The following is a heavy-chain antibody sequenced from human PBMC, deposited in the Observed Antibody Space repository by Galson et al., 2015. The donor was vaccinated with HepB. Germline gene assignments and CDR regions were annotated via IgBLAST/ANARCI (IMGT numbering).Heavy chain of an antibody. CDR3: ARHDRYYDSSGYLHAEGHFQH. CDR1: GSSFTSYW. D-gene: IGHD3-22*01. J-gene: IGHJ1*01. CDR2: IYPGDSDT. Sequence: QSGAEVKKPGESLKISCKGSGSSFTSYWIGWVRQMPGKGLEWMGIIYPGDSDTRYSPSFQGQVTISADKSISTAYLQWSSLKASDTAMYYCARHDRYYDSSGYLHAEGHFQHWGQGTLVTVSS. V-gene: IGHV5-51*01.